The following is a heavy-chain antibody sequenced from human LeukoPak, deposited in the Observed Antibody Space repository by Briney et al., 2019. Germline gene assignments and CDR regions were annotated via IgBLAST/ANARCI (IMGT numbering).Heavy chain of an antibody. CDR2: ISGSRGGT. D-gene: IGHD3-3*02. V-gene: IGHV3-23*01. J-gene: IGHJ4*02. Sequence: TGGSLGLSCAASGFTFSDYGMSWVRQAPGKGLEWVSGISGSRGGTYYVDSVKGRFTISRDNSKNTLYLQMYSLRAEDTALYYCARGRISPDYWGQGILVTVSS. CDR1: GFTFSDYG. CDR3: ARGRISPDY.